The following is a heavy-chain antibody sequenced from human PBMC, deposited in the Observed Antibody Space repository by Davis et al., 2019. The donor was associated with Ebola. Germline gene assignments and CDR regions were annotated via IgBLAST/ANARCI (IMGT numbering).Heavy chain of an antibody. CDR1: GGSFSGYY. D-gene: IGHD3-10*01. CDR3: ANYYYGSGSRLRYGMDV. J-gene: IGHJ6*02. Sequence: SETLSLTCAVYGGSFSGYYWSWIRQPPGKGLEWIGEINHSRSSNYNPSLKSRVTISVDTSKNQFPLKLSSVTAADTAVYYCANYYYGSGSRLRYGMDVWGQGTTVTVSS. V-gene: IGHV4-34*01. CDR2: INHSRSS.